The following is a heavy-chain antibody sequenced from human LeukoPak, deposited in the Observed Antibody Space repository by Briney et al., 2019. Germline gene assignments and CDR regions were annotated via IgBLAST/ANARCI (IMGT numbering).Heavy chain of an antibody. CDR3: ARGTDYSNYYYFDY. J-gene: IGHJ4*02. Sequence: GGSLRLSCAASGFTFRSYWMHWVRQAPGKGLVWVSRINSDGSSTSYADSVKGRFTISRDNAKNTLYLQMNSLRAEDTAVYYCARGTDYSNYYYFDYGGQGTLVTVSS. V-gene: IGHV3-74*01. CDR1: GFTFRSYW. CDR2: INSDGSST. D-gene: IGHD4-11*01.